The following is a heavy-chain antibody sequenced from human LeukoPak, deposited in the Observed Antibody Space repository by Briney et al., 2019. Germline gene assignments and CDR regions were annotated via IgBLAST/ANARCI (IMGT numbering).Heavy chain of an antibody. Sequence: GGSLRLSCAAYGFSFSSYDMNWVRQAPGKGLEWVSSISSSSSYIYYADSVKGRFTISRDNANKSLYLQMNSLRAEDTAVYYCTRDEYFDLWGRGTLVTVSS. J-gene: IGHJ2*01. CDR1: GFSFSSYD. CDR3: TRDEYFDL. V-gene: IGHV3-21*01. CDR2: ISSSSSYI.